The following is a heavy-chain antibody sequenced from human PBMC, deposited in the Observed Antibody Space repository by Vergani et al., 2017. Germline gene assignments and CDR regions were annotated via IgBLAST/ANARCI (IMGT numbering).Heavy chain of an antibody. D-gene: IGHD2-15*01. CDR3: ARASPYCSGGSCYQSHDY. CDR2: INHSGST. V-gene: IGHV4-34*09. Sequence: QVQLQESGPGLVKPSQTLSLTCAVYGGSFSGYYWSWIRQPPGKGLEWIGEINHSGSTNYNPSLKSRVTISVDTSKNQFSLKLSSVTAADTAVYYCARASPYCSGGSCYQSHDYWGQGTLVTVSS. J-gene: IGHJ4*02. CDR1: GGSFSGYY.